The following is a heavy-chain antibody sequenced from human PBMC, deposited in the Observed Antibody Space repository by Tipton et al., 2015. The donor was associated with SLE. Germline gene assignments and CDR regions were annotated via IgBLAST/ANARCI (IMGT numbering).Heavy chain of an antibody. V-gene: IGHV4-4*08. CDR2: IFPSGST. Sequence: TLSLTCTVSGGSISGYYWTWIRQPPGKGLEWIGYIFPSGSTNSNPSLKSRVTISVDTSKNQFSLRLSSVTAADTAVYYCATFRDMVQGVIGAFNIWGQGTMVTVSS. CDR1: GGSISGYY. D-gene: IGHD3-10*01. CDR3: ATFRDMVQGVIGAFNI. J-gene: IGHJ3*02.